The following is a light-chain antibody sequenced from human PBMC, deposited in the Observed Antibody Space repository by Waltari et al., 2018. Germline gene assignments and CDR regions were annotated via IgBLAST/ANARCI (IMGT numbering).Light chain of an antibody. J-gene: IGKJ1*01. CDR3: QQYGNSPR. CDR1: QSVGSTY. CDR2: GAS. V-gene: IGKV3-20*01. Sequence: EMVLTQSPGTLSLSPGERATLSCRASQSVGSTYLAWYQHKPGQAPRLLIYGASSRATGIPDWFSGSGSGTDFTLTISRLEPEVSAVYYCQQYGNSPRFGQGTKVEIK.